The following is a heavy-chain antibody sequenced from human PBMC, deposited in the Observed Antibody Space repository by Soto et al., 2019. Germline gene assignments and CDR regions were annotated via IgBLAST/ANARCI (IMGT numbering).Heavy chain of an antibody. V-gene: IGHV4-39*01. CDR3: ASPKIAFYNWFDP. D-gene: IGHD3-3*02. Sequence: ETLSLTCTVSGGSISSSSYYWGWIRQPPGKGLEWIGSIYYSGSTYYNPSLKSRVTISVDTSKNQFSLKLSSVTAADTAVYYCASPKIAFYNWFDPWGQGTLVPVSP. J-gene: IGHJ5*02. CDR2: IYYSGST. CDR1: GGSISSSSYY.